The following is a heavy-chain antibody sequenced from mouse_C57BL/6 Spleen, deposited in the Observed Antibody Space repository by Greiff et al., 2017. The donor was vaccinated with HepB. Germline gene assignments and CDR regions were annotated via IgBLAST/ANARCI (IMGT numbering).Heavy chain of an antibody. J-gene: IGHJ4*01. CDR2: IDPENGDT. D-gene: IGHD2-4*01. CDR3: TTEGHYDQDYAMDY. V-gene: IGHV14-4*01. CDR1: GFNIKDDY. Sequence: EVQLQQSGAELVRPGASVKLSCTASGFNIKDDYMHWVKQRPEQGLEWIGWIDPENGDTEYASKFQGKATITADTSSNTAYLQLSSLTSEDTAVYYCTTEGHYDQDYAMDYWGQGTSVTVSS.